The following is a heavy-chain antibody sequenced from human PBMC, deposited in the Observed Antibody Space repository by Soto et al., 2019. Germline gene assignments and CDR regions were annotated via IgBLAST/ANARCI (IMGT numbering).Heavy chain of an antibody. J-gene: IGHJ4*02. CDR2: ISSSTI. CDR1: GGSFSPNY. V-gene: IGHV3-48*02. D-gene: IGHD6-6*01. Sequence: PSETLSLTCTVSGGSFSPNYWSWVRQAPGKGLEWVSYISSSTIYYADSVKGRFTISRDNAKNSLYLQMNSLRDEDTAVYYCARDRATGLNVLDYWGQGTLVTVSS. CDR3: ARDRATGLNVLDY.